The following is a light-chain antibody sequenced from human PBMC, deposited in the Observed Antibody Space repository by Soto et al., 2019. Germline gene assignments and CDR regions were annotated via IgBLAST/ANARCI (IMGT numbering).Light chain of an antibody. Sequence: TVWTQYPRTLSVSPGGRATLSCRASQSVSGRFLTWYQQKGGQAPRLLIYGASTRATGIPDRFSGSGSGTNDSQISIRPLHSEDSAVYFYQQYGTAPGTFGGGTKVDIK. CDR2: GAS. CDR1: QSVSGRF. CDR3: QQYGTAPGT. J-gene: IGKJ4*01. V-gene: IGKV3-20*01.